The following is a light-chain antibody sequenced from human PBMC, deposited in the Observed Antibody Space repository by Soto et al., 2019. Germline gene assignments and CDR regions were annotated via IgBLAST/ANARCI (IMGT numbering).Light chain of an antibody. Sequence: DIQMTQSPSSLSASVGDRVTITCQASQDISNYLNWYQQKPGKAPKLLIYDASNLETGVASRFGGSGSGTDFTFTISSLQPEDIASYYCQQYDNPALTFGGGTKVEIK. CDR3: QQYDNPALT. V-gene: IGKV1-33*01. CDR1: QDISNY. J-gene: IGKJ4*01. CDR2: DAS.